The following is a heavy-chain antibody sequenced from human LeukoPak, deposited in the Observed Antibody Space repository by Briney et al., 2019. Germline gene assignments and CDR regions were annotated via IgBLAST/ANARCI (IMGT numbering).Heavy chain of an antibody. CDR2: IRSKAYGGTT. D-gene: IGHD3-10*01. Sequence: PGGSLRLSCTASGFTFGDYAMGWVRQAPGKGLEWVGFIRSKAYGGTTEYAASVKGRFTISRDDSKSIAYLQMNSLKTEDTAVYYCTRVWFGELFDFDYWGQGTLVTVSS. J-gene: IGHJ4*02. CDR1: GFTFGDYA. V-gene: IGHV3-49*04. CDR3: TRVWFGELFDFDY.